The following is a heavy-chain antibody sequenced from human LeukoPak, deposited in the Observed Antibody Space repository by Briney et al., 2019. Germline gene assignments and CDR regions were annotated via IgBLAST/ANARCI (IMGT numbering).Heavy chain of an antibody. CDR2: ISSSSSYI. D-gene: IGHD1-26*01. Sequence: GGSLRLSCAASGFTYSSYSMNWVRQAPGKGLAWVSSISSSSSYIYYADSVKGRFTISRDNAKSSLYLQMNSLRAEDTAVYYCARDWDGSGSYFDYWGQGTLVTVSS. V-gene: IGHV3-21*01. CDR3: ARDWDGSGSYFDY. CDR1: GFTYSSYS. J-gene: IGHJ4*02.